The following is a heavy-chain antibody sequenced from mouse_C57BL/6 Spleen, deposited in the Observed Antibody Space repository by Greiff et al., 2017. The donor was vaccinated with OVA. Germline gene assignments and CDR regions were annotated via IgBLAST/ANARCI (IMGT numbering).Heavy chain of an antibody. CDR3: AIDGSTYLYYCV. CDR2: IYPGDGAT. V-gene: IGHV1-82*01. D-gene: IGHD5-1*01. Sequence: VKLQESGAELVKPGASVKISCEASGYAFSSYLMKWVKQRPGKGLEWIVRIYPGDGATNYNGKLKGKATLTADKASSTAYMQLSSLTSEYSAVYVCAIDGSTYLYYCVLGTGTTVSVST. J-gene: IGHJ1*03. CDR1: GYAFSSYL.